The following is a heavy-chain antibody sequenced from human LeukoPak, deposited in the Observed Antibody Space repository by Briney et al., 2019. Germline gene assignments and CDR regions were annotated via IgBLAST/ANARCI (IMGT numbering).Heavy chain of an antibody. CDR3: AKGTTAKTSYYYYMDV. V-gene: IGHV3-15*01. D-gene: IGHD5-18*01. Sequence: KPGGSLRLSCAASGFTFSLYAMHWVRQAPGKGLEWVGRIKSKTDGGTTDYAAPVKGRFTISRDDSKNTLYLQMNSLRVEDTAVYYCAKGTTAKTSYYYYMDVWGKGTTVTVSS. CDR2: IKSKTDGGTT. CDR1: GFTFSLYA. J-gene: IGHJ6*03.